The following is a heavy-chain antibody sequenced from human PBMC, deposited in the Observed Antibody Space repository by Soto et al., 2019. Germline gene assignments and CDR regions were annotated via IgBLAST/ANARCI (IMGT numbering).Heavy chain of an antibody. Sequence: SETLSLTCAVSGGSISSSNWWSWVRQPPGKGLEWIGEIYHSGSTNYNPSLKSRVTISVDKSKNQFSLKLSSVTAADTAVYYCAREGLMVRGVITRWFDPWGQGTLVTVSS. CDR2: IYHSGST. CDR3: AREGLMVRGVITRWFDP. CDR1: GGSISSSNW. J-gene: IGHJ5*02. D-gene: IGHD3-10*01. V-gene: IGHV4-4*02.